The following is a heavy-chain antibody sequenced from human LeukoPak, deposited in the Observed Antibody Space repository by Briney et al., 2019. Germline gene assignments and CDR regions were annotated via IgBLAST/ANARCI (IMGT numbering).Heavy chain of an antibody. CDR1: GFTFSSRD. J-gene: IGHJ6*03. Sequence: GGSLRLSCAVSGFTFSSRDWMTWVRQAPGKGLEWVSYISSSGRTIYYADSVKGRFTVSRDNAKNSLYLQMNSLRAEDTAVYYCARIIVVIIPGYMDVWGKGTTVTISS. D-gene: IGHD3-22*01. V-gene: IGHV3-48*03. CDR2: ISSSGRTI. CDR3: ARIIVVIIPGYMDV.